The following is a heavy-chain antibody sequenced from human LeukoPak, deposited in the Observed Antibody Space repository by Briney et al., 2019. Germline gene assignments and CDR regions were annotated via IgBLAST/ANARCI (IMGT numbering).Heavy chain of an antibody. D-gene: IGHD2-2*01. J-gene: IGHJ6*03. CDR3: ARDGGYCSSTSCYLFGDYYYYMDV. CDR2: IKSKANGETR. CDR1: GFTLSNAW. Sequence: GGSLRLSCAASGFTLSNAWMNWVRQAPSKGLEWVGLIKSKANGETRDYAAPVKGRFTISRDNAKNSLYLQMNSLRAEDTAVYYCARDGGYCSSTSCYLFGDYYYYMDVWGKGTTVTVSS. V-gene: IGHV3-15*01.